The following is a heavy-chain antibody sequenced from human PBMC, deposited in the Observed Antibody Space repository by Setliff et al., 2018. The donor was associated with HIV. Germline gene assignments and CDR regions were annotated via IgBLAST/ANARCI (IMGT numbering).Heavy chain of an antibody. CDR2: IVPTFGTT. J-gene: IGHJ3*02. V-gene: IGHV1-69*13. CDR3: ASDWELGHGFYI. Sequence: SVKVSCKASGGTLSDYAMNWVRQAPGQGLEWMGGIVPTFGTTNYAQKFQGRITITADESTNTAYMELIILRSEDTAVYYCASDWELGHGFYIWGQGTMVTVSS. CDR1: GGTLSDYA. D-gene: IGHD3-10*01.